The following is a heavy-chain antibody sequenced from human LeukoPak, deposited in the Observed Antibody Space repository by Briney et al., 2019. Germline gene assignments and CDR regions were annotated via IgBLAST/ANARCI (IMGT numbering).Heavy chain of an antibody. Sequence: GASVTVSCKASGYTFTSRGFSWVRQAPGQGLEWMGWINADNGNTNYAQKFQGRVTMTTNTSTSTAYMGLRSLRSDDTAVYYCARDEISGGWYNPRGQGDLLTASS. D-gene: IGHD2-15*01. CDR1: GYTFTSRG. CDR2: INADNGNT. J-gene: IGHJ5*02. CDR3: ARDEISGGWYNP. V-gene: IGHV1-18*04.